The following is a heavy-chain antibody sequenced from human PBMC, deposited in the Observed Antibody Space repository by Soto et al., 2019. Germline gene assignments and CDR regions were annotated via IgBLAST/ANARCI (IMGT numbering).Heavy chain of an antibody. Sequence: VQLVQSGAEVKKPGSSVKVSCKASGGTFSSYAIIWVRQAPGQGLEWMGGIIPIFGTANYAQKFQGRVTITADESTSTAYMELSSLRSEDTAVYYCARDDSSGYYYLRDAFDIWGQGTMVTVSS. J-gene: IGHJ3*02. CDR3: ARDDSSGYYYLRDAFDI. CDR1: GGTFSSYA. D-gene: IGHD3-22*01. V-gene: IGHV1-69*01. CDR2: IIPIFGTA.